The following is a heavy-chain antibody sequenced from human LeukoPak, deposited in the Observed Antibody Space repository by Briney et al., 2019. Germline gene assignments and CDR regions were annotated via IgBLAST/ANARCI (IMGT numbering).Heavy chain of an antibody. CDR2: ISYDGSNK. Sequence: PGGSLRLSCAASGFTFSSYGMHWVRQAPGKGLEWVAVISYDGSNKYYADSVKGRFTISRDNSKNTLYLQMNSLRAEDTAVYYCARERGPYSSGNEYFQHWGQGTLVTVSS. CDR3: ARERGPYSSGNEYFQH. J-gene: IGHJ1*01. V-gene: IGHV3-30*03. CDR1: GFTFSSYG. D-gene: IGHD6-19*01.